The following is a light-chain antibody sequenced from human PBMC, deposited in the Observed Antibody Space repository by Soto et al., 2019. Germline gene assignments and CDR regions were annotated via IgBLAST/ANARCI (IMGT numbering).Light chain of an antibody. CDR1: QSFSSY. V-gene: IGKV3-11*01. J-gene: IGKJ3*01. Sequence: EIVMTQSPATLSVSPGERATLSFRASQSFSSYLAWYQQKPGQAPRLLIYDASNRATGIPARFSGSGSGTDFTLTISSLEPEDFAVYYCQQRSNWPSFGPGTKVDIK. CDR2: DAS. CDR3: QQRSNWPS.